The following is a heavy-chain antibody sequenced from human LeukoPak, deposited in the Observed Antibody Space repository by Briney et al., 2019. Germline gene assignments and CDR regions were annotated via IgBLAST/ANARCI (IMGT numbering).Heavy chain of an antibody. V-gene: IGHV3-11*06. J-gene: IGHJ3*02. CDR3: ARDWTYYYDSSGYYRAFDI. CDR2: VSSSSSYT. Sequence: GGSLRLSCAASGFTFSDYYMSWIRQAPGRGLEWVSYVSSSSSYTNYAESVRGRFTISRDNAKDSLYLQMNSLRAEDTAVYYCARDWTYYYDSSGYYRAFDIWGQGTMVTVSS. D-gene: IGHD3-22*01. CDR1: GFTFSDYY.